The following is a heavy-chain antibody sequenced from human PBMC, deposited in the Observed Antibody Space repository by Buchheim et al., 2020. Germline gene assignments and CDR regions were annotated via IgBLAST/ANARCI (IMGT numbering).Heavy chain of an antibody. Sequence: DVQLVESGGDLVQPGGSLRLSCVGSGFTFSNHWMTWVRQAPGKGLEWVAIIHQDGSDEYYVDSVRGRFTISRDNTKNSVHLQMNSLRAEDTAVYYCARDLFGYYYDSSGYYPGDYWGQGTL. D-gene: IGHD3-22*01. J-gene: IGHJ4*02. CDR3: ARDLFGYYYDSSGYYPGDY. CDR2: IHQDGSDE. CDR1: GFTFSNHW. V-gene: IGHV3-7*01.